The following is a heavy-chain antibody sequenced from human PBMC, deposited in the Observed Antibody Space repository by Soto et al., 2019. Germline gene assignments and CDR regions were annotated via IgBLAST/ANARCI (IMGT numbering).Heavy chain of an antibody. J-gene: IGHJ6*03. Sequence: QDQLVQSGVEVKKPGASVKVSCKASGYSFTNYGITWVRQAPGQGFEWMGWISAYNGNTNYAQKFQGRVTMTTDASTSTAYLELGNLRSDDTAVYYCARDRGVAPPVAGNTHYYYYMDVWGKGTTVTVSS. CDR2: ISAYNGNT. CDR3: ARDRGVAPPVAGNTHYYYYMDV. V-gene: IGHV1-18*01. CDR1: GYSFTNYG. D-gene: IGHD6-19*01.